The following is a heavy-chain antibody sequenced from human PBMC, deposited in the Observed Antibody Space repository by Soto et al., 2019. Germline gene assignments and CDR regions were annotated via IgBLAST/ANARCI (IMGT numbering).Heavy chain of an antibody. V-gene: IGHV3-23*01. CDR1: GFTFSSYA. J-gene: IGHJ6*03. CDR2: ISGSGGST. D-gene: IGHD1-20*01. Sequence: EVQLLESGGGLVQPGGSLRLSCAASGFTFSSYAMSWVRQAPGKGLEWVSAISGSGGSTYYADSVKGRFTISRDNYKNTLYLQMNSLRAEDTAVYYCAKDSNWNYNYYDYMDVWGKGTTVTVSS. CDR3: AKDSNWNYNYYDYMDV.